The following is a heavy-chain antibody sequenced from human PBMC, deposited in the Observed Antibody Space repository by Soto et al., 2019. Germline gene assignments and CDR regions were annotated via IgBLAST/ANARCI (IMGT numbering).Heavy chain of an antibody. CDR2: IYYSGST. D-gene: IGHD3-3*01. Sequence: SETLSLTCTVSGGSISSYYWSWIRQPPGKGLEWIGYIYYSGSTNYNPSLKSRVTISVDTSKNQFSLKLSSVTAADTAVYYCARDSRYYDFWSGHITAVWGQGTTVTVSS. CDR3: ARDSRYYDFWSGHITAV. J-gene: IGHJ6*02. CDR1: GGSISSYY. V-gene: IGHV4-59*01.